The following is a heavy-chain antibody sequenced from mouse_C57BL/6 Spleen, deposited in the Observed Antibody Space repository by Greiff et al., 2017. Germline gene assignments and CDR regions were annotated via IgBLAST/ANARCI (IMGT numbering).Heavy chain of an antibody. Sequence: QVQLQQPGTELVKPGASVKLSCKASGYTFTSYWMHWVKQRPGQGLEWIGNINPCNGGPIYNEKFKSKATLTVDKSSSTDYMQLSSLTSEDSAVDYCARRSPYSYVDDWGQGTTLTVSS. D-gene: IGHD2-12*01. J-gene: IGHJ2*01. CDR1: GYTFTSYW. V-gene: IGHV1-53*01. CDR3: ARRSPYSYVDD. CDR2: INPCNGGP.